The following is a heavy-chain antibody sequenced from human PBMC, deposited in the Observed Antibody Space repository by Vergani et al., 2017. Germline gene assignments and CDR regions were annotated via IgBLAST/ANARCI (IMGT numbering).Heavy chain of an antibody. CDR3: ARSWDFWSGYEYYYYMDV. CDR2: IDPSDSYT. D-gene: IGHD3-3*01. J-gene: IGHJ6*03. CDR1: GYSFTSYW. Sequence: EVQLVQSGAEVKKPGESLRISCKGSGYSFTSYWISWVRQMPGKGLEWMGRIDPSDSYTNYSPSFQGHVTIAADKSISTAYLQWSSLKASDTAMYYCARSWDFWSGYEYYYYMDVWGKGTTVTVSS. V-gene: IGHV5-10-1*03.